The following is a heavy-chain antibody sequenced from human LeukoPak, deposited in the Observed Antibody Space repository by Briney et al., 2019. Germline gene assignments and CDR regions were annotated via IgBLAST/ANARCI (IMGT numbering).Heavy chain of an antibody. V-gene: IGHV3-48*03. CDR1: GFTFSSYE. D-gene: IGHD3-22*01. J-gene: IGHJ4*02. CDR2: ISSSGSTI. CDR3: ARPLSPAHVTYYYDSSGYYDGGLAH. Sequence: RTGGSLRLSCAASGFTFSSYEMNWVRQAPGEGLEWLSYISSSGSTIYYADSVKGRFTISRDNAKNSLYLQMNSLRAEDTAVYYCARPLSPAHVTYYYDSSGYYDGGLAHWGQGTLVTVSS.